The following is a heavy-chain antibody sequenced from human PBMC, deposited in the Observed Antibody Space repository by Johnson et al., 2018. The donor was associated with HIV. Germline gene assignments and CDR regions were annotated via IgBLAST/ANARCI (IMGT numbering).Heavy chain of an antibody. CDR1: GFTFSSYW. CDR2: INQDGSEK. V-gene: IGHV3-7*01. D-gene: IGHD6-19*01. CDR3: AKGSGSGWLRDAFDI. J-gene: IGHJ3*02. Sequence: VQLVESGGGLVQVGGSLRLSCAASGFTFSSYWMSWVRRAPGKGLEWVANINQDGSEKYYVDSVKGRFTISRDNAKNSLYLQMNSLRAEDTAVYYCAKGSGSGWLRDAFDIWGQGTMVTVSS.